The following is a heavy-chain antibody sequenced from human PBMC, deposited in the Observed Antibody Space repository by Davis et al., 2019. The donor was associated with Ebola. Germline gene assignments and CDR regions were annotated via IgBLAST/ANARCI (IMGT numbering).Heavy chain of an antibody. CDR1: GGYISPYY. CDR3: ARYRVDTYGKDGFDI. J-gene: IGHJ3*02. CDR2: IYYSGST. D-gene: IGHD5-18*01. Sequence: PSETLSLTCTVSGGYISPYYWSWIRQPPGKGLEWIGYIYYSGSTYYNPSLKSRVTISVDTSKNQFSLRLSSVTAADTAVYYCARYRVDTYGKDGFDIWGQGAMVTVSS. V-gene: IGHV4-59*01.